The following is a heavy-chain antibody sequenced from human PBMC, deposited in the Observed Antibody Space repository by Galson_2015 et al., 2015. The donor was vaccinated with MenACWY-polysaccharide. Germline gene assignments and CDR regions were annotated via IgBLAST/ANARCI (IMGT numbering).Heavy chain of an antibody. J-gene: IGHJ6*02. CDR2: ISYDGDNK. Sequence: SLRLSCAASGFTFSDYAIHWVRQAPGKGLEWVAVISYDGDNKYYADSVKARLTVSRDDFNNTVYLQMNSLRAEDTAVYFCAKDQPLRGLTKYNYGMHVWGQWT. D-gene: IGHD2-8*01. CDR3: AKDQPLRGLTKYNYGMHV. V-gene: IGHV3-30*18. CDR1: GFTFSDYA.